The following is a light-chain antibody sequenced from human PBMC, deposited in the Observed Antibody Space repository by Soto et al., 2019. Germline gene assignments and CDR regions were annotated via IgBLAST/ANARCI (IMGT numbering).Light chain of an antibody. V-gene: IGKV1-39*01. CDR1: QGIGTY. CDR2: DAS. CDR3: QQTYSTPPWT. J-gene: IGKJ1*01. Sequence: DIHLTQSPSSLSASVGDRVTISCRATQGIGTYLTWYQQKPGRAPNLLIYDASTLHTGAPSRFSGRASATDFTLTISSLQPEDVGTYFCQQTYSTPPWTFGQGTRVEI.